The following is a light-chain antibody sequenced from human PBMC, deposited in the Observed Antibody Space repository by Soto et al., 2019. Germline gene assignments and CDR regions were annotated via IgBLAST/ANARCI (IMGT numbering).Light chain of an antibody. J-gene: IGKJ4*01. CDR2: AAS. CDR3: QKYNSAPLT. V-gene: IGKV1-27*01. CDR1: QGIYNY. Sequence: DIQMTQSPSSLSASVGDRVTITCRASQGIYNYLAWYQQKPGKVPKLLIYAASTLQSGVPSRFGGSGSGTDFTLTISSLQPEDVAAYYCQKYNSAPLTFGGGTKVEIK.